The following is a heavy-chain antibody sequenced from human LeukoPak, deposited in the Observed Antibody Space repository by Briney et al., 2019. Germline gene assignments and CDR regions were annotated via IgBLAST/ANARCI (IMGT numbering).Heavy chain of an antibody. J-gene: IGHJ5*02. CDR3: ARVRFRGYGSGSYSWFDP. CDR1: GGSISSGGYY. V-gene: IGHV4-30-4*08. CDR2: IYYSGST. Sequence: PQTLSLTCTVSGGSISSGGYYWSWIRQHPGKGLEWIGYIYYSGSTYYNPSLKSRVTISVDTSKNQFSLKLSSVTAADTAVYYCARVRFRGYGSGSYSWFDPWGQGTLVTVSS. D-gene: IGHD3-10*01.